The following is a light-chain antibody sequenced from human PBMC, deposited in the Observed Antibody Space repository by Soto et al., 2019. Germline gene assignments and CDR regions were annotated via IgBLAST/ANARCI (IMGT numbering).Light chain of an antibody. V-gene: IGKV1-39*01. Sequence: DIQMTQSPSALSASVGDRVTITCRASQSISRYLNWYQQKPGKAPEPLIYAASSLQSGVPSRFSGSGFGTDFTFTIINLQPEDFATYFCQQTYSTLFTFGPGTKVDIK. CDR3: QQTYSTLFT. CDR1: QSISRY. J-gene: IGKJ3*01. CDR2: AAS.